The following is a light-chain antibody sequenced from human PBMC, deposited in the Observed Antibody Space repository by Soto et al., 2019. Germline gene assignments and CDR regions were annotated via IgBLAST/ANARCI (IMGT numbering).Light chain of an antibody. J-gene: IGKJ1*01. Sequence: EVVLTQSPGTLSLSPGERVTFSCRASQSVTGNYLAWYQKRPGQAPRLLLYGASSRATGIPDRFSGSGSGTDFTLTISRLEPEDFAVYYCQQYGNSPPWTFGQGTKVEIK. CDR2: GAS. V-gene: IGKV3-20*01. CDR3: QQYGNSPPWT. CDR1: QSVTGNY.